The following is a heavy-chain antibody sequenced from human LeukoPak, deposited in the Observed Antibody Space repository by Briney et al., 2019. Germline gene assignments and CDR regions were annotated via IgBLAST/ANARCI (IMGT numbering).Heavy chain of an antibody. V-gene: IGHV7-4-1*02. CDR1: GYTFTNYT. J-gene: IGHJ6*02. CDR2: IDTNTGNP. CDR3: ARTIAAPYYYYYYGMDV. D-gene: IGHD6-13*01. Sequence: ASVKVSCKASGYTFTNYTLNWVRQAPGQGLEWMGWIDTNTGNPTYAQGFIGRFVFSLDTSVTTAYLQISSLKAEDTAVYYCARTIAAPYYYYYYGMDVWGQGTTVTVSS.